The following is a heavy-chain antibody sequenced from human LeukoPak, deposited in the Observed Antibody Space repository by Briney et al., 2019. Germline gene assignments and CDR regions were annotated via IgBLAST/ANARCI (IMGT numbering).Heavy chain of an antibody. J-gene: IGHJ5*02. V-gene: IGHV4-61*01. D-gene: IGHD6-19*01. CDR1: GGSVSSDSYY. CDR3: AKAIVVAGQFGWFDP. Sequence: SETLSLTCTVSGGSVSSDSYYWSWVRQPPGKGLEWIGYIYYSESTDYNPPLKSRVSISVDTSKNQFSLKLRSVTATDTAIYYCAKAIVVAGQFGWFDPWGRGTLVTVPS. CDR2: IYYSEST.